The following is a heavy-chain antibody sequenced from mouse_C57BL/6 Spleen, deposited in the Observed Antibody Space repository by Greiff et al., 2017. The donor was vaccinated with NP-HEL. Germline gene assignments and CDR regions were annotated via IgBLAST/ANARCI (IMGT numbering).Heavy chain of an antibody. J-gene: IGHJ4*01. D-gene: IGHD3-2*02. CDR2: INYDGSST. V-gene: IGHV5-16*01. CDR3: AREGSSGYYYAMDY. CDR1: GFTFSDYY. Sequence: LVESEGGLVQPGSSMKLSCTASGFTFSDYYMAWVRQVPEKGLEWVANINYDGSSTYYLDSLKSRFIISRDNAKNILYLQMSSLKSEDTATYYCAREGSSGYYYAMDYWGQGTSVTVSS.